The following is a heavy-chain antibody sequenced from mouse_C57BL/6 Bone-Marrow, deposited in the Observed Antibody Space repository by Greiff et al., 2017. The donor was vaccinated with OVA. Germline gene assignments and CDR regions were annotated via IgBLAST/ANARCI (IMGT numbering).Heavy chain of an antibody. D-gene: IGHD2-3*01. CDR2: IDPSDSYT. J-gene: IGHJ4*01. CDR1: GYTFTSSW. CDR3: AREGYSYAMDY. V-gene: IGHV1-59*01. Sequence: QVQLQQPGAELVRPGTSVKLSCKASGYTFTSSWMHWVKQRPGQGLEWIGVIDPSDSYTNYNQKFKGKATLTVDTSSSTAYMQLSSLTSEDSAVYYCAREGYSYAMDYWGQGTAITVTA.